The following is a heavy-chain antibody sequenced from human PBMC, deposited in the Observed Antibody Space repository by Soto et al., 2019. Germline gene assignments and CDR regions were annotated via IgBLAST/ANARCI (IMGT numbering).Heavy chain of an antibody. CDR3: ARKYYYDSSGYYWEY. CDR1: GYTFTSYD. CDR2: MNPNSGTT. V-gene: IGHV1-8*01. J-gene: IGHJ4*02. D-gene: IGHD3-22*01. Sequence: ASVKVSCKAPGYTFTSYDINCVRQATGQGLEWMGWMNPNSGTTDYAQKFQGRVTMTTNNSTSTAYMELSSLRSEDTAVYYCARKYYYDSSGYYWEYWGQGTLVTVSS.